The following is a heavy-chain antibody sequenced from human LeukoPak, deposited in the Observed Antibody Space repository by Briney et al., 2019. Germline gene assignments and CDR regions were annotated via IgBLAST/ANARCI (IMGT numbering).Heavy chain of an antibody. D-gene: IGHD3-10*01. CDR1: GYTFTGYY. V-gene: IGHV1-2*02. CDR2: INPNSGGT. Sequence: ASVKVSCKASGYTFTGYYMHWVRQAPGQGLEWMGWINPNSGGTNYAQKFQGRVSMTTDTSISTAYMDLSRLRSDDTAVYYCARERYYASWSVYNRIDYWGQGTLVTVSS. CDR3: ARERYYASWSVYNRIDY. J-gene: IGHJ4*02.